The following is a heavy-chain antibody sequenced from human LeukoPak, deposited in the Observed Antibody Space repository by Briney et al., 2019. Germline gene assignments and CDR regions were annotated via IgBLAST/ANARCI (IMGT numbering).Heavy chain of an antibody. Sequence: XETLSLTCAVYGGSFSGYYWSWIRQPPGKGLEWIGEINHSGSTNYNPSLKSRVTISVDTSKNQFSLKLSSVTAADTAVYYCARAGEWELAYYFDYWGQGTLVTVSS. V-gene: IGHV4-34*01. CDR1: GGSFSGYY. D-gene: IGHD1-26*01. J-gene: IGHJ4*02. CDR3: ARAGEWELAYYFDY. CDR2: INHSGST.